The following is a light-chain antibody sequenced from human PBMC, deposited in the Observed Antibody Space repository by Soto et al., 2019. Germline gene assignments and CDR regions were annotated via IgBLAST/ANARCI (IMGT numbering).Light chain of an antibody. CDR2: GAS. Sequence: EIVMTQSPDTLSVSPGERATLSCRASQRISSNLAWYQQKPGQAPRLLIYGASTRATRVPARFSGSGSETDFTLTISNLQSEDCAVYYCQHYNNWPPYTFGQGTKLEIK. J-gene: IGKJ2*01. CDR1: QRISSN. V-gene: IGKV3D-15*01. CDR3: QHYNNWPPYT.